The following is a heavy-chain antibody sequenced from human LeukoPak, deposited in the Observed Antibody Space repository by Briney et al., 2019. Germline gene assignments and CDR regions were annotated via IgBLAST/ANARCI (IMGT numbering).Heavy chain of an antibody. CDR2: ISSSSSYI. J-gene: IGHJ4*02. Sequence: GGSLRLSCAASGFTFSSYSMNSVRQAPGKGPEWVSSISSSSSYIYYADSVKGRFTISRDNAKSSLYLQMNSLRAEDTAVYYCARDRVLGCSGGSCYGLVSSENFDYWSQGTLVTVSS. CDR1: GFTFSSYS. V-gene: IGHV3-21*04. CDR3: ARDRVLGCSGGSCYGLVSSENFDY. D-gene: IGHD2-15*01.